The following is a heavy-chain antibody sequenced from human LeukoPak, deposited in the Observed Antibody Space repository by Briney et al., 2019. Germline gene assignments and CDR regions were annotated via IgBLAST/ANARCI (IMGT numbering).Heavy chain of an antibody. CDR1: GYSFTSGHY. Sequence: SETLSLTCSVSGYSFTSGHYWGCIRQPPGKGLEWIANIYHTGSAHYNPSLKSRVTISVDTSTNQFSLKLSSVTAADTAVYYCARYCTSTTCILRGFDYWGQGTLVTVSS. D-gene: IGHD2-2*01. CDR2: IYHTGSA. J-gene: IGHJ4*02. CDR3: ARYCTSTTCILRGFDY. V-gene: IGHV4-38-2*01.